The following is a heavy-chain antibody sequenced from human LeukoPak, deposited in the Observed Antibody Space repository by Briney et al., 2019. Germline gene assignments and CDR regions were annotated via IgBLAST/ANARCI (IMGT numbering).Heavy chain of an antibody. CDR3: ARGLRRIVLVPAALDYFDY. CDR1: GFTFSSYS. J-gene: IGHJ4*02. Sequence: GGSLRLSCAASGFTFSSYSMNWVRQAPGKGLEWVSSISSSSSYIYYADSVKGRFTISRDSSKNTLYLQTSSPRAEDTAVYYCARGLRRIVLVPAALDYFDYWGQGTLVTVSS. CDR2: ISSSSSYI. V-gene: IGHV3-21*01. D-gene: IGHD2-2*01.